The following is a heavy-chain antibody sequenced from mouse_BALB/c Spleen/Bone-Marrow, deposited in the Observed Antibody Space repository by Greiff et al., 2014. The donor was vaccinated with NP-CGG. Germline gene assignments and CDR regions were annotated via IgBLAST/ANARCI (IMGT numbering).Heavy chain of an antibody. CDR2: INPSNGGT. D-gene: IGHD2-2*01. CDR1: GYTFTSYY. Sequence: VQVVESGAELVKPGASVKLSCKASGYTFTSYYMYWVKQRPGQGLEWIGEINPSNGGTNFNEKFKSKATLTVDKSSSTAYMQLSSLTSEDSAVYYCTRSGTSWLRRSWYFDVWGAGTTVTVSS. J-gene: IGHJ1*01. CDR3: TRSGTSWLRRSWYFDV. V-gene: IGHV1S81*02.